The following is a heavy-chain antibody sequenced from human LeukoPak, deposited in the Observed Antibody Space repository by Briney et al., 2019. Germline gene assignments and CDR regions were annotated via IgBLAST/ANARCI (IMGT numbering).Heavy chain of an antibody. Sequence: ASVKVSCKATGYTFTNYYIHWVRQAPGQGLEWMGIINPSGGSTTYTQKFQGRVTMTRDTSTSTVYMELSGLTSEGTAVFYCARDSDVAPFDSWGQGTLVTVSS. CDR3: ARDSDVAPFDS. J-gene: IGHJ5*01. CDR1: GYTFTNYY. V-gene: IGHV1-46*01. CDR2: INPSGGST.